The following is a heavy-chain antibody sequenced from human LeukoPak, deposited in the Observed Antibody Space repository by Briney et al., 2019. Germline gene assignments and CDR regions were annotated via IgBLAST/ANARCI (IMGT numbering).Heavy chain of an antibody. V-gene: IGHV3-23*01. CDR1: GFTFSSYA. CDR3: AKGPGRIVGAANLDY. D-gene: IGHD1-26*01. Sequence: GGSLRLSYAASGFTFSSYAMSWVRQAPGKGLEWVSAISGSGDSTYYADSVKGRFTISRDSSKNTLYLQMNSLRAEDTAVYYCAKGPGRIVGAANLDYWGQGTLVTVSS. CDR2: ISGSGDST. J-gene: IGHJ4*02.